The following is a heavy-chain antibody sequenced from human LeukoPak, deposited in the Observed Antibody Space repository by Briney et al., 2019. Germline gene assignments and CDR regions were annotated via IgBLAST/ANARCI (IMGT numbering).Heavy chain of an antibody. CDR1: GGTFSSYA. V-gene: IGHV1-69*04. CDR3: ARGGIAAAPYDAFGI. J-gene: IGHJ3*02. CDR2: IIPILGIA. D-gene: IGHD6-13*01. Sequence: SVKVSCKASGGTFSSYAISWVRQAPGQGLEWMGRIIPILGIANYAQKFQGRVTITADKSTSTAYMELSSLRSEDTAVYYCARGGIAAAPYDAFGIWGQGTMVTVSS.